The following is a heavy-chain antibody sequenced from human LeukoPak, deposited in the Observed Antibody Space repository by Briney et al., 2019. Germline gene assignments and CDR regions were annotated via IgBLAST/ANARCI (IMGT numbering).Heavy chain of an antibody. D-gene: IGHD4-23*01. J-gene: IGHJ4*02. V-gene: IGHV3-48*01. Sequence: GGSLRLSCAASGFTVSDYNMNLVREAPGKGVEWVSYITSSGGTIYYADSVKGRFTFSRDNARNTLSLQLNSLRAENTAVHYCARGRDYGGFSGYWGQGTLVTVSS. CDR1: GFTVSDYN. CDR2: ITSSGGTI. CDR3: ARGRDYGGFSGY.